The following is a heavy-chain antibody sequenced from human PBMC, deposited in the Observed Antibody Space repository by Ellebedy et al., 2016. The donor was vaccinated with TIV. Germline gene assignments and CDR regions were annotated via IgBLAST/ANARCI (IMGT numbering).Heavy chain of an antibody. D-gene: IGHD1-26*01. Sequence: GGSLRLXCVGSGFTFSRYMMTWVGQAPGKGLEWVSTISSTTRYIHYADSVKGRFSVSRDNAKNSLFLEMNSLRADDTTVYYCVSLREVGATQADSSWGQGILVTVSS. CDR3: VSLREVGATQADSS. J-gene: IGHJ5*02. CDR1: GFTFSRYM. V-gene: IGHV3-21*01. CDR2: ISSTTRYI.